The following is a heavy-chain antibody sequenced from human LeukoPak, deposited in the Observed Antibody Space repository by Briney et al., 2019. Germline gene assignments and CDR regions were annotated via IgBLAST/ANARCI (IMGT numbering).Heavy chain of an antibody. D-gene: IGHD3-22*01. V-gene: IGHV4-4*09. Sequence: PSETLSLTCTVSGDSINSHYWSWLRQPPGKGLEWIGFIYARGSTNYNPSLKSRITMSGDTSKNQVSLTLNSVTAADTAVYYCARHDRYYYDSSGHINWFDPWGQGTLVTVSS. CDR1: GDSINSHY. CDR3: ARHDRYYYDSSGHINWFDP. J-gene: IGHJ5*02. CDR2: IYARGST.